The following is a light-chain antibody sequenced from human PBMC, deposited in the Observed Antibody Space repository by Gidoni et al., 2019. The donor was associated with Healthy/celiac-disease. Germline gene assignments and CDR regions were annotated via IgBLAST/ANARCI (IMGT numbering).Light chain of an antibody. Sequence: DIQVNQSPSSLSASVGDRVTITCQASQDISNYLNWYQQKPGKAPKLLIYDASNLETGVPSRFSGSGSGTDFTFTISSLQPEDIATYYCQQYDNPYTFGQGTKLEIK. J-gene: IGKJ2*01. CDR1: QDISNY. V-gene: IGKV1-33*01. CDR2: DAS. CDR3: QQYDNPYT.